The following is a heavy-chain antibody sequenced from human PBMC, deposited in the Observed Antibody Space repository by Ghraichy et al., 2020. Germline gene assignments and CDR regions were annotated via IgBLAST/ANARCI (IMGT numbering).Heavy chain of an antibody. D-gene: IGHD1-26*01. V-gene: IGHV3-33*01. CDR2: IWFDGNTK. J-gene: IGHJ3*02. Sequence: LSLTCAASGFRFSDCGMHWVRQAPGKGLEWVAVIWFDGNTKYYGDSVKGRFTISRDTSRNMVFLQMDSLRAEDTAIYYCARDVGRSWSRKNDVFNIWGQGTVVTVSS. CDR1: GFRFSDCG. CDR3: ARDVGRSWSRKNDVFNI.